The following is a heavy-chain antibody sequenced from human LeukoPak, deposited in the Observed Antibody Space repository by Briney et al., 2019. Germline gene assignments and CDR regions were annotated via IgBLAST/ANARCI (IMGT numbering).Heavy chain of an antibody. D-gene: IGHD3-3*01. V-gene: IGHV4-61*02. Sequence: ASQTLSLTCTVSGGSISSGSYYWSWIRQPAGKGLEWIGRIYTSGSTNYNPSLKSRVTISVDTSKNQFSLKLSSVTAADAAVYYCARDLTIFGVGDWFDPWGQGTLVTVSS. CDR3: ARDLTIFGVGDWFDP. J-gene: IGHJ5*02. CDR1: GGSISSGSYY. CDR2: IYTSGST.